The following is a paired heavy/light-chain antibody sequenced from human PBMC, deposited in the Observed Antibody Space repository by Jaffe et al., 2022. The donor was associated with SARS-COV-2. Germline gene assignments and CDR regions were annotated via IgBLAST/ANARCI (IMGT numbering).Light chain of an antibody. V-gene: IGKV2-28*01. CDR2: LGS. CDR3: MQALQIPYT. CDR1: QSLLHSNGYKY. J-gene: IGKJ2*01. Sequence: DIVMTQSPLSLPVTPGEPASISCRSSQSLLHSNGYKYLDWYLQKPGQSPQLLIYLGSNRASGVPDRFSGSGSGTDFTLKISRVEAEDVGVYYCMQALQIPYTFGQGTKLEIK.
Heavy chain of an antibody. CDR3: ARNPPLLDL. CDR1: GFTLGTYW. Sequence: EVQLVESGGGLVQPGGSLRLSCAASGFTLGTYWMSWVRQAPGKGLEWVANIKQEGNEKYYVDSVKGRFTISRDNAKNSLYLQLSSLRAEDTAVYYCARNPPLLDLWGQGTRVTVSS. V-gene: IGHV3-7*01. CDR2: IKQEGNEK. J-gene: IGHJ5*02.